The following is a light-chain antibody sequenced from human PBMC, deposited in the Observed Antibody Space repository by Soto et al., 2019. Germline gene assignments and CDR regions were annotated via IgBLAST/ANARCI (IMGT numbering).Light chain of an antibody. V-gene: IGLV2-14*03. CDR1: SSDVGGYNY. CDR3: SSYTTSNTRQIV. J-gene: IGLJ1*01. CDR2: DVS. Sequence: QSVLTQPASVTGSPGQSITISCTGTSSDVGGYNYVSWYQHHPGKAPKLMNYDVSNRPSGVSNRFSGSKSGNTASLTISGLQPEDEADYYCSSYTTSNTRQIVLGTGTKVTVL.